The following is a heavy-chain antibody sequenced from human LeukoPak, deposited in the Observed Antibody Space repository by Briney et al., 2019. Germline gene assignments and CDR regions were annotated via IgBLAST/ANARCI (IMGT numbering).Heavy chain of an antibody. CDR2: IKEDGSET. J-gene: IGHJ4*02. Sequence: GGSLGLSCVASAFAFSSNWMSWVRQAPGKGLEWVASIKEDGSETYYVDSVKGRFTISRDNAKNSLYLQMSSLRAEDTAVYYCARDLHPRYYLPDYWGQGTLVTVSS. CDR1: AFAFSSNW. V-gene: IGHV3-7*04. CDR3: ARDLHPRYYLPDY. D-gene: IGHD1-26*01.